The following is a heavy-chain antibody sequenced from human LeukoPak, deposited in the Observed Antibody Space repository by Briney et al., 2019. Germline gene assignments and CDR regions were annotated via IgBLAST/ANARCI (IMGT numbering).Heavy chain of an antibody. Sequence: GGSLRLSCAASGFTFSIYAMHWVRQAPGKGLEWVAVISYEGSNKYYAHSVKGRFTLSRDNSKNTLYLQMNSLRAEDTAVYSCSSGYSYGYDYYYYGMDVWGQGTTVTVSS. D-gene: IGHD5-18*01. CDR3: SSGYSYGYDYYYYGMDV. CDR2: ISYEGSNK. V-gene: IGHV3-30-3*01. J-gene: IGHJ6*02. CDR1: GFTFSIYA.